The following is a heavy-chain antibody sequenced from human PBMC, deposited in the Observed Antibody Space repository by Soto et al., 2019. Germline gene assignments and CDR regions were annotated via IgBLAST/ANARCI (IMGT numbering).Heavy chain of an antibody. CDR2: IRGSGGST. V-gene: IGHV3-23*01. CDR1: GFTFSSYA. CDR3: AGSLRYYYDSSGYSDLDY. D-gene: IGHD3-22*01. J-gene: IGHJ4*02. Sequence: GGSLRLSCAASGFTFSSYAMSWVRQAPGKGLEWVSAIRGSGGSTYYADSVKGRFTISRDNSKNTLYLQMNSLRAEDTAVYYCAGSLRYYYDSSGYSDLDYWGQGTLVTVSS.